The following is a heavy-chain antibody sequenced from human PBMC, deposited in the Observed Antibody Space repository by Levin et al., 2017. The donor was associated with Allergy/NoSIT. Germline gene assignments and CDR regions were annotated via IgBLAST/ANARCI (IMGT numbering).Heavy chain of an antibody. Sequence: ASVKVSCKASGYTFTSYYMYWVRQAPGQGLEWMGMINPTGGSTTYAQKFQGRVTMTGDTSTSTVYMDLSSLKSEDTAVYFCAKAGTTVAGSPYLFDYWGQGTLVTVSS. CDR3: AKAGTTVAGSPYLFDY. J-gene: IGHJ4*02. CDR1: GYTFTSYY. V-gene: IGHV1-46*01. D-gene: IGHD6-19*01. CDR2: INPTGGST.